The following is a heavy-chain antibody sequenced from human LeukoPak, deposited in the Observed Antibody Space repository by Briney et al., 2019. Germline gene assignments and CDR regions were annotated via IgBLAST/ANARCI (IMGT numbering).Heavy chain of an antibody. CDR1: GYTFSNYG. CDR2: ISAYNGNT. V-gene: IGHV1-18*01. CDR3: ARGSRELYYFDY. J-gene: IGHJ4*02. D-gene: IGHD1-7*01. Sequence: ASVKVSCKASGYTFSNYGISWVRQAPGQGLEWMGWISAYNGNTNYAQRLQGRVTMTTDTSTSTAYMELRSLTSDDAAVYYCARGSRELYYFDYWGQGTLVTVSS.